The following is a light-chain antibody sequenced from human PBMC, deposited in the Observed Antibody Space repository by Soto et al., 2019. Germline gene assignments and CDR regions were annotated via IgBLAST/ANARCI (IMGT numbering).Light chain of an antibody. CDR2: AAS. J-gene: IGKJ1*01. V-gene: IGKV1-12*01. CDR1: QGSSSG. CDR3: QQANSFPQT. Sequence: DIQMTQSPSSVYASLGDRVTMTCRASQGSSSGLLWYKQNAGKAPKLLIYAASKLQSGVPSRFRCSGYGTYFTLTNSSLLSEDSATYYCQQANSFPQTFGQGPKMDIK.